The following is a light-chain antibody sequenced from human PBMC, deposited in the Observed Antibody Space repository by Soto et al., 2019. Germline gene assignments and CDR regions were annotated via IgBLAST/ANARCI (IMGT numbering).Light chain of an antibody. Sequence: DIEVTQSPATLSASLGDRVTITCRASQSPGGWLAWFQQKPGKAPKLLIYDASNLHTGVPRRFSGSRAGTEFTLTISGLQPDDCGSYFCLQYDSYPYSFGQGTKLEIK. J-gene: IGKJ2*01. CDR1: QSPGGW. CDR3: LQYDSYPYS. CDR2: DAS. V-gene: IGKV1-5*01.